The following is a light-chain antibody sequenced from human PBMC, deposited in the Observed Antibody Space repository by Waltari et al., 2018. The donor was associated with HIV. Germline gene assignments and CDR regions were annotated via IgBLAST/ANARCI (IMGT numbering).Light chain of an antibody. CDR3: QHFNT. V-gene: IGKV3-20*01. J-gene: IGKJ2*01. CDR2: GAS. Sequence: VLTQSPGTLSLSPGERATLACRASESVDSSYLAWYRQRRGQAPRLLIYGASTRAAGIPDRFTGSGSGTDFTLTISRLEAEDFVVYYCQHFNTFGQGTKVEIK. CDR1: ESVDSSY.